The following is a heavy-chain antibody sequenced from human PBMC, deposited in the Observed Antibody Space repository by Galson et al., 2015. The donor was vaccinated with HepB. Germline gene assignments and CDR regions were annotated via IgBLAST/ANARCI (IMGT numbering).Heavy chain of an antibody. D-gene: IGHD6-19*01. CDR2: MYNGGTT. CDR3: ARAHTNGWLAIEH. V-gene: IGHV3-53*04. Sequence: SLRLSCAVSEFTAGSSYMTWVRQAPGKGLESVSVMYNGGTTKYADSVKGRFTISRHSSSNSVYLQMNSLRAEDTAVYYCARAHTNGWLAIEHWGQGTLVTVSS. CDR1: EFTAGSSY. J-gene: IGHJ1*01.